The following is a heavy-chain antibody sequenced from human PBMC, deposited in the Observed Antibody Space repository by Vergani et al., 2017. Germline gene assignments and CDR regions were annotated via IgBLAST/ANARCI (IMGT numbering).Heavy chain of an antibody. Sequence: QVQLVESGGGVVQPGRSLRLSCAASGFTFSSYGMHWVRQAPGKGLEWVAVIWYDGSNKYYADSVKGRFTISRDNSKNTLYLQMNSLRAEDTAVYYCAGDSRYPGEIYYGMDVWGQGTTVTVSS. CDR2: IWYDGSNK. V-gene: IGHV3-33*01. J-gene: IGHJ6*02. D-gene: IGHD1-14*01. CDR3: AGDSRYPGEIYYGMDV. CDR1: GFTFSSYG.